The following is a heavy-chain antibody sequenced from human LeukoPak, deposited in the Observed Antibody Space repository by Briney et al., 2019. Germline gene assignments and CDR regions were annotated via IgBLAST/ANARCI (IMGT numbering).Heavy chain of an antibody. CDR2: ISSSSNTI. CDR3: ARAFSSWPRDFDY. Sequence: GGSLRLSCAASGFTFNSYSINWVRQAPGKGLEWVSYISSSSNTIYYADSVKGRFTISRDNSKNTLYLQMNSLRAEDTAVYYCARAFSSWPRDFDYWGQGTLVTVSS. V-gene: IGHV3-48*01. D-gene: IGHD6-13*01. CDR1: GFTFNSYS. J-gene: IGHJ4*02.